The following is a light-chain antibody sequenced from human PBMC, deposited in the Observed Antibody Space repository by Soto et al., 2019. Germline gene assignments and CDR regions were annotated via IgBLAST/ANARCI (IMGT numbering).Light chain of an antibody. CDR3: QQRSNWPMST. V-gene: IGKV3-11*01. CDR2: DAS. CDR1: QGVSSS. Sequence: EVVLTQSQATLSLSPGERATLSCRASQGVSSSLAWYQQKPGQAPRLLIYDASNRATGIPARFSGSGSGTDFTLTISSLEPEDFAVYYCQQRSNWPMSTFRQATRL. J-gene: IGKJ5*01.